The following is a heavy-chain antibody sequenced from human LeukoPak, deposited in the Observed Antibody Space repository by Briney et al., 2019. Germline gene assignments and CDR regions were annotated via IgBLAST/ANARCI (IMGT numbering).Heavy chain of an antibody. Sequence: GSSVKVSCKASGGTFSSYAISWVRQAPGQGLEWMGGIIPIFGTANYAQKFQGRVTITADESTSTAYMELSSLRSEDTAVYYCARVPTGYCSSTSCYVYCYMDVWGKGTTVTVSS. V-gene: IGHV1-69*01. CDR2: IIPIFGTA. J-gene: IGHJ6*03. CDR3: ARVPTGYCSSTSCYVYCYMDV. D-gene: IGHD2-2*01. CDR1: GGTFSSYA.